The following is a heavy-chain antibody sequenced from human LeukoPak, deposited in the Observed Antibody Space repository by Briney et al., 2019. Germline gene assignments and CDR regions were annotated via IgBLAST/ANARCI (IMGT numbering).Heavy chain of an antibody. V-gene: IGHV1-8*03. D-gene: IGHD2-15*01. CDR1: GYTFTSYD. Sequence: AASVKVSCKASGYTFTSYDINLVRQASGQGLEWMGWMNPNSGNTGYAQKFQGRVTITRNTSISTAYMELSSLRSEDTAVYYCARSVEDLGAFDLWGQGTMVTVSS. CDR2: MNPNSGNT. J-gene: IGHJ3*01. CDR3: ARSVEDLGAFDL.